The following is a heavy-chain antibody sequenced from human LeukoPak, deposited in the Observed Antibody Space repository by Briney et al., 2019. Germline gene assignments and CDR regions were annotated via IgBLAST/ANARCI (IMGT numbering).Heavy chain of an antibody. CDR2: INPNSGGT. D-gene: IGHD6-13*01. J-gene: IGHJ3*02. CDR1: GYTFTGYY. Sequence: ASVKVSCKASGYTFTGYYMHWVRQAPGQGLEWMGWINPNSGGTNYAQKFQGRVTMTRDTSISTAYMELSRLRSDDTAVYYCARGRSSSWYAAFDIWGQGTMVTVSS. CDR3: ARGRSSSWYAAFDI. V-gene: IGHV1-2*02.